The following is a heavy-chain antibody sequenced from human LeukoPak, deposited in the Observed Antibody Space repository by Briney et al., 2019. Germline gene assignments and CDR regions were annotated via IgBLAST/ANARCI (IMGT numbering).Heavy chain of an antibody. J-gene: IGHJ4*02. CDR2: IYYSGTT. V-gene: IGHV4-59*01. Sequence: SETLSLTCTVSGGSISGYYWSWIRQPPGEGLEWIGYIYYSGTTDYGPSLRSRVTMSVDTSKSQFSLKLSSVTAADTAVYYCARMGAIAGASANPDHWGQGTLVTVSS. CDR3: ARMGAIAGASANPDH. CDR1: GGSISGYY. D-gene: IGHD4/OR15-4a*01.